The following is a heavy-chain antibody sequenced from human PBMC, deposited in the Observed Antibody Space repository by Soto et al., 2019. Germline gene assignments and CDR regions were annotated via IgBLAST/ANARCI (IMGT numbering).Heavy chain of an antibody. J-gene: IGHJ4*02. D-gene: IGHD3-10*01. CDR3: ARDARGDEAPMDY. CDR2: INPNSGGT. Sequence: QVQLVQSGAEVKKPGASVKVSCKASGYTFTGYYMHWVRQAPGQGLEWMGWINPNSGGTNYAQKFQGWVTMTRDTYISTAYMELSRLRSNDTAVYYCARDARGDEAPMDYWGQGTLVTVSS. V-gene: IGHV1-2*04. CDR1: GYTFTGYY.